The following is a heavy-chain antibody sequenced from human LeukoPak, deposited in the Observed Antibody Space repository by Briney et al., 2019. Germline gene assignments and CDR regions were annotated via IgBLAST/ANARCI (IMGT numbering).Heavy chain of an antibody. D-gene: IGHD3-22*01. CDR1: GGSISSYY. Sequence: SETLSLTCTVSGGSISSYYWSWIRQPAGKGLESIGHISTSGSTNYNPSLKSRVAMSVDTSKNQFSLKLSSVTAADTAVYYCARVRYSDSSVLTRKRSYYFDYWGQGTLVTVSS. V-gene: IGHV4-4*07. CDR3: ARVRYSDSSVLTRKRSYYFDY. CDR2: ISTSGST. J-gene: IGHJ4*02.